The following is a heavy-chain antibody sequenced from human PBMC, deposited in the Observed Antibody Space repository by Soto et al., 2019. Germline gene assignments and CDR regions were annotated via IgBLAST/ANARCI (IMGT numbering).Heavy chain of an antibody. D-gene: IGHD3-16*02. Sequence: PSETLSLTCAVSSGSISSSNWWSWVRQPPGKGLDWIGEIYHSGSTNYNPSLKSRVTISVDKSKNQFSLKLSSVTAADTAVYYCARAKTVYGITFGGVIVKLDYWGQGTLVTVSS. CDR1: SGSISSSNW. V-gene: IGHV4-4*02. CDR2: IYHSGST. CDR3: ARAKTVYGITFGGVIVKLDY. J-gene: IGHJ4*02.